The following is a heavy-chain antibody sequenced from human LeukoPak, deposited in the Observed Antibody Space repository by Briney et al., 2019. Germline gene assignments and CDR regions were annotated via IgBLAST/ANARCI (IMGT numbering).Heavy chain of an antibody. V-gene: IGHV3-53*01. CDR1: KFSVSNNY. CDR2: IYMDGST. CDR3: ARDLVGYSYTG. D-gene: IGHD5-18*01. J-gene: IGHJ4*02. Sequence: PGGSLRLSCAASKFSVSNNYMTWVRQAPGKGLEWVSIIYMDGSTYYADSVKGRFTISRDNSKNTLYLQMNSLRAEDTAVYYCARDLVGYSYTGWGQGTLVTVSS.